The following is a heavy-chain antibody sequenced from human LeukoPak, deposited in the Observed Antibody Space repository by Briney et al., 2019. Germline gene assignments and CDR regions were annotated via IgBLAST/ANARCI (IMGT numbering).Heavy chain of an antibody. J-gene: IGHJ4*02. V-gene: IGHV1-69*01. D-gene: IGHD2-21*01. CDR1: GGTFSSYA. CDR2: IIPIFGTA. CDR3: AKSGGPTSILFGY. Sequence: ASVTVSCKASGGTFSSYAISWVRQAPGQGLEWMGGIIPIFGTANYAQKFQGRVTITADESTSTAYMELSSLRSEDTAVYCCAKSGGPTSILFGYWGQGTLVTVSS.